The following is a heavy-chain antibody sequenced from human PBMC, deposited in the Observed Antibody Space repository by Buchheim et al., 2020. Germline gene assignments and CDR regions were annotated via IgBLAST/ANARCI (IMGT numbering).Heavy chain of an antibody. Sequence: VQLQESGPGLVKPSQTLSLTCTVSGGSISSGGYYWNWIRHHPGKGLEWIGYIYNGVTTHYNPSLRSRLIISVDTSENQFSLILSSETDSDTTVYYCARAGYYVSRCYRGDFDYWGQGTL. CDR1: GGSISSGGYY. CDR3: ARAGYYVSRCYRGDFDY. D-gene: IGHD3-22*01. J-gene: IGHJ4*02. V-gene: IGHV4-31*03. CDR2: IYNGVTT.